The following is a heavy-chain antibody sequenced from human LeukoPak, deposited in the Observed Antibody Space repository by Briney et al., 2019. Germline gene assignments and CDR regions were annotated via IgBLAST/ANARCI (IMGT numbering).Heavy chain of an antibody. CDR2: IIPIFGTA. Sequence: SVKVSCKASGGTFSSYAISWVRQAPGQGLEWMGGIIPIFGTANYAQKSQGRVTITADESTSTAYMELSSLRSEDTAVYYCARDDGGESNWGSIDYWGQGTLVTVSS. J-gene: IGHJ4*02. D-gene: IGHD7-27*01. CDR3: ARDDGGESNWGSIDY. CDR1: GGTFSSYA. V-gene: IGHV1-69*13.